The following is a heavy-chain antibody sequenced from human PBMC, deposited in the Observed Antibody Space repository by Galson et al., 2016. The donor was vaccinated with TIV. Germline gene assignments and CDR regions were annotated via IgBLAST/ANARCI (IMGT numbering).Heavy chain of an antibody. Sequence: SLRLSCAASGLSVSINYMTWVRQAPGKGLEWVSLISDGGNTYYPDSVKGRFIISRDNSKNTLYLQMNSLRVEDTAVYYCARDRVVDATYYYYYYGMDVWGQGTLVTVSS. J-gene: IGHJ6*02. D-gene: IGHD2-15*01. CDR3: ARDRVVDATYYYYYYGMDV. CDR2: ISDGGNT. V-gene: IGHV3-53*05. CDR1: GLSVSINY.